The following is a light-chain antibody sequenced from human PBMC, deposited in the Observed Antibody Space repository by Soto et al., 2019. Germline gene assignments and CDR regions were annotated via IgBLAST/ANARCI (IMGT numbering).Light chain of an antibody. Sequence: QSVLTQPPSVSAAPGQKVTISCSGSSSNIGNNDVSWYQQLPGTAPKLLIYDNDKRQSGIPDRFSGSKSGTSATLGITGLQTGDEADYYCGTWDSSRIAVVFGGGTKVT. CDR1: SSNIGNND. CDR3: GTWDSSRIAVV. V-gene: IGLV1-51*01. CDR2: DND. J-gene: IGLJ2*01.